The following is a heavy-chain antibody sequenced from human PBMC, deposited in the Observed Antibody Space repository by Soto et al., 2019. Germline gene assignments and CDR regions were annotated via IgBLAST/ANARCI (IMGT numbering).Heavy chain of an antibody. V-gene: IGHV3-23*01. CDR2: ISGSGGST. CDR3: AKDDLYNWNYYFDY. CDR1: GFTFSSYA. Sequence: GGSLRLSCAASGFTFSSYAMSWVRQAPGKGLEWVSAISGSGGSTYYADSVKGRFTISRDNSKNTLYLQMKSLRAEDTAVYYCAKDDLYNWNYYFDYWGQGTLVTVSS. J-gene: IGHJ4*02. D-gene: IGHD1-7*01.